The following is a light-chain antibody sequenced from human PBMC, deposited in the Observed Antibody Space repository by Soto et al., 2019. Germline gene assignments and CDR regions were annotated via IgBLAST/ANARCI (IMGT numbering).Light chain of an antibody. Sequence: QSVLTQPPSVSGAPGQRVTISCTGSSSNIGAGYDVHWYQQLPGTAPKLLIYGNSNRPSGVPDRFSGSKSGTSASLAITGLQAEEGADYYCQSYDSSLSALFGGGTKPTVL. V-gene: IGLV1-40*01. J-gene: IGLJ2*01. CDR3: QSYDSSLSAL. CDR1: SSNIGAGYD. CDR2: GNS.